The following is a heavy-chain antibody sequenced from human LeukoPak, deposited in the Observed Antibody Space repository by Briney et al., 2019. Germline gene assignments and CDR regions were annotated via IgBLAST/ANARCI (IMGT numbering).Heavy chain of an antibody. D-gene: IGHD4-17*01. V-gene: IGHV4-59*01. J-gene: IGHJ6*02. CDR3: AREDPQTTVPEGMDV. CDR2: IYYTGTT. Sequence: NSSETLSLTCSVSGGSISTYYWSWIRQLPGKGLEWIGYIYYTGTTNYNPSLRSRVTISVDTSRNQFSLRLSPVTAADTAVYYCAREDPQTTVPEGMDVWGHGTTVIVSS. CDR1: GGSISTYY.